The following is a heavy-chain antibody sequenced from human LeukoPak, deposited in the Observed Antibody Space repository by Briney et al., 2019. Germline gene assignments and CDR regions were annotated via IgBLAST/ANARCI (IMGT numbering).Heavy chain of an antibody. V-gene: IGHV3-23*01. CDR3: AKDLVRQQLVLISEYFQH. CDR2: ISGSGGST. CDR1: GFTFSSYA. Sequence: GGSLRLSCAASGFTFSSYAMSWVRQAPGKGLEWVSAISGSGGSTYYADSVKGRFTISRDNSKNTLYLQMNSLRAEDTAVYYCAKDLVRQQLVLISEYFQHWGQGTLVTASS. D-gene: IGHD6-13*01. J-gene: IGHJ1*01.